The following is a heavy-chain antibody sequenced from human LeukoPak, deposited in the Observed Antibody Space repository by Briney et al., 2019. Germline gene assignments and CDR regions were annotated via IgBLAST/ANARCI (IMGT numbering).Heavy chain of an antibody. CDR3: ATGAYCSGGSCYDWNY. CDR1: GYTFTGYY. D-gene: IGHD2-15*01. Sequence: ASVKVSCKASGYTFTGYYMHWVRQAPGQGLEWMGWINPNSGGTNYAQKFQGRVTMTRDTSISTAYMELSRLRSDDTAVYYCATGAYCSGGSCYDWNYWGQGTLVTVSS. V-gene: IGHV1-2*02. CDR2: INPNSGGT. J-gene: IGHJ4*02.